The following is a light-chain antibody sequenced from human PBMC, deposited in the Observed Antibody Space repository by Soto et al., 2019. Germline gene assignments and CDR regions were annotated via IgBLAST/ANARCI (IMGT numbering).Light chain of an antibody. CDR3: LQVYSFPRT. CDR1: QDIGRR. V-gene: IGKV1-12*01. Sequence: DIQMTQSPSSVSAPLGDRVTITRRASQDIGRRLAWFQQKPGKAPKXMIQAASSLQGGVPSTFSGSGSGTDFTLTINTLHPEDVATYYCLQVYSFPRTFGQGTKVDIK. J-gene: IGKJ1*01. CDR2: AAS.